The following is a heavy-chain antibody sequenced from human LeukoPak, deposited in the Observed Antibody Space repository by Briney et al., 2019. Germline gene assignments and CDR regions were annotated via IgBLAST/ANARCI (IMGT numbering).Heavy chain of an antibody. V-gene: IGHV3-23*01. Sequence: GGSLRLSCAASGFTFSSYAMSWVRQAPGKGLEWVSAISGSGGSTYYVDSVKGRFTISRDNSKNTLYLQMNSLRAEDTAVYYCAKAPNFWSGLDYWGQGTLVTVSS. CDR3: AKAPNFWSGLDY. D-gene: IGHD3-3*01. CDR1: GFTFSSYA. J-gene: IGHJ4*02. CDR2: ISGSGGST.